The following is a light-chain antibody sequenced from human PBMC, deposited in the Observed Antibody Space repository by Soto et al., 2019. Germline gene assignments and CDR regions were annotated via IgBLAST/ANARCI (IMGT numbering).Light chain of an antibody. CDR1: QTVNTY. Sequence: DIQMTQSPSSLSASIGDRVTITCRASQTVNTYLRWYQQKPGKAPNLLIYAASTLQSGVPSRFSGSGSGTEFTLTISSLQPEDFATYYCQQLNSYPHTFGQGTRLEIK. CDR3: QQLNSYPHT. CDR2: AAS. J-gene: IGKJ5*01. V-gene: IGKV1-9*01.